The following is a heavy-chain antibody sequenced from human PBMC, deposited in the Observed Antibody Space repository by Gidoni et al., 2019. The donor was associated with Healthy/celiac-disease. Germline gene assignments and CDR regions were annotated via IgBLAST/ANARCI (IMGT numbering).Heavy chain of an antibody. J-gene: IGHJ4*02. D-gene: IGHD3-22*01. CDR1: GFPCSSYA. CDR2: ISYDGSNK. V-gene: IGHV3-30-3*01. CDR3: AREPHYYYDSSGYYDY. Sequence: QVQLVESGGGVVQPGRSLRLSCAASGFPCSSYAMHWVRQAPGKGLELVAFISYDGSNKYYADSVKGRFTISRDNSKNTLYLQMNSLRAEDTAVYYCAREPHYYYDSSGYYDYWGQGTLVTVSS.